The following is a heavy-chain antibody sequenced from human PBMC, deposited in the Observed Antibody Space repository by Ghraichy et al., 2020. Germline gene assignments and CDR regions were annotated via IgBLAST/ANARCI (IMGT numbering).Heavy chain of an antibody. D-gene: IGHD3-9*01. V-gene: IGHV1-2*02. CDR2: INPNSGGT. CDR3: ARDSGVLRYFDWLSAHYYGMDV. Sequence: ASVKVSCKASGYTFTGYYMHWVRQAPGQGLEWMGWINPNSGGTNYAQKFQGRVTMTRDTSISTAYMELSRLRSDDTAVYYCARDSGVLRYFDWLSAHYYGMDVWGQGTTVTVSS. CDR1: GYTFTGYY. J-gene: IGHJ6*02.